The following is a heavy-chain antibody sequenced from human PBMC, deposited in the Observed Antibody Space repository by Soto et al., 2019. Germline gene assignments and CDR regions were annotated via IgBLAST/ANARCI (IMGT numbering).Heavy chain of an antibody. CDR1: SDSISSSNW. D-gene: IGHD2-15*01. J-gene: IGHJ5*02. CDR2: VFPTGNT. V-gene: IGHV4-4*02. Sequence: QVQLQESGPGLVKPSGTLSLTCAVSSDSISSSNWWSWVRQPPGKGLEWIGEVFPTGNTNYNPSRMSRVTRSVDKSKNHFSLNLSSVTAADTAIYYCARRPTAELPSNWFDPWGQGILVTVSS. CDR3: ARRPTAELPSNWFDP.